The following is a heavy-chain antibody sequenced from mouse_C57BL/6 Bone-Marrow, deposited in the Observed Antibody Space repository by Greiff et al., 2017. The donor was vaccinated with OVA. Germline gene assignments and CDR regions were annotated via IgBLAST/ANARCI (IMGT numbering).Heavy chain of an antibody. J-gene: IGHJ1*03. Sequence: VQLQQSGPELVKPGASVKLSCKDSGYTFTSYDINWVKQRPGQGLEWIGWIYPRGGSTKDTEKFKGKATLTVDTSSSTAYMELHSLTSEDSAVYFGARLGAYYRNYGYFDVWGTGTTVTVSS. D-gene: IGHD2-10*01. V-gene: IGHV1-85*01. CDR3: ARLGAYYRNYGYFDV. CDR2: IYPRGGST. CDR1: GYTFTSYD.